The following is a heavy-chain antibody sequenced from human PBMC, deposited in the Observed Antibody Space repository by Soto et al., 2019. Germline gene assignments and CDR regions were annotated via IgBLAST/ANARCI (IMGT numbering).Heavy chain of an antibody. CDR2: VGGSDTDK. J-gene: IGHJ3*02. Sequence: ELQLLESGGGVVQPGGSLRLSCAASGFTFSAYAMSWVRQATGKGLQWVSGVGGSDTDKHYADSVRGRFTVSRDNSKNTLYLKMNSLRADDTAVYYCAKDATAVNGVWDPFDMWGQGTEVTVSS. CDR1: GFTFSAYA. D-gene: IGHD2-8*01. CDR3: AKDATAVNGVWDPFDM. V-gene: IGHV3-23*01.